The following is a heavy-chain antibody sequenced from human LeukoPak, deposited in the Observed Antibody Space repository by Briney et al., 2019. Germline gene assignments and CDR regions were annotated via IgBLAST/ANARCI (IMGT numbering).Heavy chain of an antibody. CDR1: GFTFSTSW. Sequence: PGGSLTLSCAASGFTFSTSWMSRVRQAPGKGLEWVANIKQDASETNYVDSVKGRFTISRDNAKNSLYLQMNSLRAEDTAVYYCARPRVPDFWGQGTLVTVSS. CDR2: IKQDASET. V-gene: IGHV3-7*01. J-gene: IGHJ4*02. CDR3: ARPRVPDF.